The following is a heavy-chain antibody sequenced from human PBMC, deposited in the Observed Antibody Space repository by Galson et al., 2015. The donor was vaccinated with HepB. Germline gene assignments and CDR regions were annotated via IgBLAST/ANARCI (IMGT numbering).Heavy chain of an antibody. Sequence: SLRLSCAASGFTFSSYAMHWVRQAPGKGLEWVAVISYDGSNKYYADSVKGRFTISRDNSKSTLYLQMNSLRAEDTAVYYCARDPCSSTSCYSRRLDYWGQGTLVTVSS. J-gene: IGHJ4*02. D-gene: IGHD2-2*02. CDR2: ISYDGSNK. CDR1: GFTFSSYA. CDR3: ARDPCSSTSCYSRRLDY. V-gene: IGHV3-30*04.